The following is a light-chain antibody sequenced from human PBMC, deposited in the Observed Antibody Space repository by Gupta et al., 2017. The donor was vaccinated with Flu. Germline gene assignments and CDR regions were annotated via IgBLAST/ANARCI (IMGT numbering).Light chain of an antibody. CDR1: QSISSL. CDR2: GAS. Sequence: DIQMTQSPSSLYASVGDRVTITCRASQSISSLLNWYQHKPGKAPKVLIYGASILQSGVPSRFSGSASGTDFTLTISSLQPEDFATYYCQQSWRTPYTFGQGTKLQIK. CDR3: QQSWRTPYT. J-gene: IGKJ2*01. V-gene: IGKV1-39*01.